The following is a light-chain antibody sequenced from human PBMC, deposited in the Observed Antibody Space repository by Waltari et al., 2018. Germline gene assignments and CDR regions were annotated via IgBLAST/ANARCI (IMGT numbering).Light chain of an antibody. CDR2: DAS. Sequence: EIVVTQSPATLSLSPGEGATLSCRTSESVSSNLAWFQQKDGQPPRLVIFDASRRAADTPARFSGGGSGTDYTLSISSLEPEDFATYYCQQRSAWPTTFGQGTRLEI. CDR1: ESVSSN. V-gene: IGKV3-11*01. J-gene: IGKJ5*01. CDR3: QQRSAWPTT.